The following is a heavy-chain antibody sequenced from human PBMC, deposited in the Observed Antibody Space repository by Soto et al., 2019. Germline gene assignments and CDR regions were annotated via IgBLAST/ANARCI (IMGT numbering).Heavy chain of an antibody. Sequence: SVKVSCKASGGTFSIYAISWVRKAPGQGLEWMGGIIPIFGTANYAQKFQGRVTITADESTSTAYMELSSLRSEDTAVYYCARQPYCSSTSCSDAFDIWGQGTMVTVSS. V-gene: IGHV1-69*13. CDR2: IIPIFGTA. CDR1: GGTFSIYA. J-gene: IGHJ3*02. D-gene: IGHD2-2*01. CDR3: ARQPYCSSTSCSDAFDI.